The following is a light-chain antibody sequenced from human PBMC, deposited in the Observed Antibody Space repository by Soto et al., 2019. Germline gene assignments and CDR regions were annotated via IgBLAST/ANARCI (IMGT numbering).Light chain of an antibody. CDR1: QSLLHSDGQTP. CDR3: MQSIEFWT. V-gene: IGKV2D-29*01. CDR2: EVS. J-gene: IGKJ1*01. Sequence: DIEMPQAPLFLSVTPGQPASISCKSSQSLLHSDGQTPWYWYVQKPGQPPQLLSYEVSKRFSGVPDRFSGHGSGTDFILKISRVEAEDVGVYYCMQSIEFWTFGQGTKV.